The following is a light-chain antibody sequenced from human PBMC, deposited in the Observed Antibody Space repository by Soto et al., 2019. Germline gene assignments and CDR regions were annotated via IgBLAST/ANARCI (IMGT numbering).Light chain of an antibody. V-gene: IGKV1-12*01. J-gene: IGKJ1*01. CDR3: QQVTTFPRT. CDR1: QGISTW. CDR2: GAF. Sequence: DIQMTQYPSSVAAAVGDRVTITCRASQGISTWLAWYQHKPGTAPKLLIFGAFSLQRGVPSRFAGSGSGTDFTLTIKSLQHEDVETYYCQQVTTFPRTLGQGTKVDIK.